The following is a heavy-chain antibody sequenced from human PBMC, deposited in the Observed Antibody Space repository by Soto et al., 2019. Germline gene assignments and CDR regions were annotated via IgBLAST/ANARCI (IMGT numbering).Heavy chain of an antibody. V-gene: IGHV3-15*07. CDR3: TTGSDEGY. Sequence: EVQLVESGGGLVKPGESLRLSCAASGFAFSSAWMNWVRQAPGKGLEWVGRIKTRSEGVSTQYPAPVRGRFTISRDDSKNTLSLQLSGLKIEDTAVYYCTTGSDEGYWGQGNLVTVSS. CDR2: IKTRSEGVST. J-gene: IGHJ4*02. CDR1: GFAFSSAW.